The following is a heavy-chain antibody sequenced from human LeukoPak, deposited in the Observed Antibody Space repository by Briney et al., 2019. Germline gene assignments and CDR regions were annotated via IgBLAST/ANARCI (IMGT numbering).Heavy chain of an antibody. Sequence: PGGSLRLSCAASGFTFSSYGMHWVRQAPGKGLEWVAVISYDGSNKYYADSVKGRFTISRGNSKNTLYLQMNSLRAEDTAVYYCAKGLSPRYCSSTSCYSDYYYGMDVWGKGTTVTVSS. D-gene: IGHD2-2*01. CDR3: AKGLSPRYCSSTSCYSDYYYGMDV. J-gene: IGHJ6*04. CDR1: GFTFSSYG. V-gene: IGHV3-30*18. CDR2: ISYDGSNK.